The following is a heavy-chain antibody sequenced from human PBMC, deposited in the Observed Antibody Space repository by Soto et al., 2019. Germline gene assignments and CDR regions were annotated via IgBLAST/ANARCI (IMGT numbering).Heavy chain of an antibody. V-gene: IGHV1-69*01. D-gene: IGHD6-19*01. J-gene: IGHJ4*02. Sequence: QVQLVQSGAEVKRPGSSVKVSCKASGGSFRSFTVSWLRQVPGQGLEWMGGIFPDFGTTNYALRFQDRVSITADEPPSTVFMELTTLTTEDTAVYFCARSHSTTPVAVAGPDFYFGLWGRGTLVTVAS. CDR2: IFPDFGTT. CDR3: ARSHSTTPVAVAGPDFYFGL. CDR1: GGSFRSFT.